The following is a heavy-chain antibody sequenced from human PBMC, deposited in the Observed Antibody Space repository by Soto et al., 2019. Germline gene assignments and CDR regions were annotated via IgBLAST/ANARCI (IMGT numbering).Heavy chain of an antibody. D-gene: IGHD6-25*01. CDR3: AKDGKRTLSYYSGIDV. CDR1: RFTFSNYG. V-gene: IGHV3-30*18. J-gene: IGHJ6*02. Sequence: GGSLRLSCAASRFTFSNYGMHWVRQAPGKGLEWVAVISSDGSNESYEDSVKGRFTISRDNFKNTLYLQMNSLRAEDTAVYYCAKDGKRTLSYYSGIDVWGQGTTVTVSS. CDR2: ISSDGSNE.